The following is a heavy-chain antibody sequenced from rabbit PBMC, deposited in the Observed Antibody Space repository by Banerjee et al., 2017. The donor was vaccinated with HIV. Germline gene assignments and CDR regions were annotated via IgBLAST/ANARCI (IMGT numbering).Heavy chain of an antibody. J-gene: IGHJ4*01. Sequence: QEQLVESGGDLVKPEGSLTLTCTASGFSFNVKYVMCWVRQAPGKGLEWIACIDAGSNGNTYYASWAKGRFTVSKTSSTTVTLQMTSLTAADTATYLCARDLAGVIGWNFNLWGPGTLVTVS. CDR1: GFSFNVKYV. CDR2: IDAGSNGNT. V-gene: IGHV1S45*01. D-gene: IGHD4-1*01. CDR3: ARDLAGVIGWNFNL.